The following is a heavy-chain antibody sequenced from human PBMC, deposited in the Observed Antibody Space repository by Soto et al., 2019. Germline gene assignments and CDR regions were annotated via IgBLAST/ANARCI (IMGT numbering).Heavy chain of an antibody. CDR2: ISTFNGKT. V-gene: IGHV1-18*01. Sequence: QIQLMQSGGDVKTPGASLKVSCTTSRYTFTSHGIAWVRQAPGQGLEWMGWISTFNGKTDYAQKFQGRVTMTADTIPSTVEMELRSLRSDDAGVYYCARLLAEGATFREDAFDLWGPGTKVTVSS. CDR1: RYTFTSHG. CDR3: ARLLAEGATFREDAFDL. J-gene: IGHJ3*01. D-gene: IGHD1-26*01.